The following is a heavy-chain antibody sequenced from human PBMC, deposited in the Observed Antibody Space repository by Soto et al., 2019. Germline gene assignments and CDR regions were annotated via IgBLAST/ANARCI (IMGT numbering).Heavy chain of an antibody. V-gene: IGHV4-4*07. CDR2: IYTSGST. CDR3: GREVRVDTSGCLDY. J-gene: IGHJ4*02. CDR1: GGSISSYY. D-gene: IGHD5-18*01. Sequence: SETLSLTCTVSGGSISSYYWSWIRQPAGKGLEWIGRIYTSGSTNYNPSPKSRVTMSVDTSKNQFSLKLSSVTAADTAVYYCGREVRVDTSGCLDYWGQGTLVTVSS.